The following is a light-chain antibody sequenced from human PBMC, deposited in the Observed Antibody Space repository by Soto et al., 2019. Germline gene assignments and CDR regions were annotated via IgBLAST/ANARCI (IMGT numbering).Light chain of an antibody. V-gene: IGLV1-44*01. CDR2: SSN. J-gene: IGLJ2*01. Sequence: QPVLTQPPSASGTPGQRVTISCSGSSSNIGSNSVNWYQQLPGTAPKLLMYSSNQRPSGVPDRFSGSKSGTSASLAISGLQSEYEADYYCAAWDDSLNGVVFGGGTKVTVL. CDR3: AAWDDSLNGVV. CDR1: SSNIGSNS.